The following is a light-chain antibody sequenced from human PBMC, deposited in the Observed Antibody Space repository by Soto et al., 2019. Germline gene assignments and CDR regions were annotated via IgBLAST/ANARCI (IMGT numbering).Light chain of an antibody. V-gene: IGLV2-14*01. CDR1: SSDVGGYNY. J-gene: IGLJ1*01. CDR2: EVS. CDR3: SSYTSSSTYV. Sequence: SVLTQPASVSGSPGQSITISCTGTSSDVGGYNYVSWYQQHPGKAPKLMIYEVSNRPSGVSNRFSGSKSGNTASLTISGLQAEDEADYYCSSYTSSSTYVFGTGTKVHRP.